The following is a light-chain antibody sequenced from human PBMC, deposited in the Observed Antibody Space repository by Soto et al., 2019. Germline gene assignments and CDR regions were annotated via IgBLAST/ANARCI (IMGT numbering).Light chain of an antibody. V-gene: IGLV2-14*01. Sequence: QSALTQPASVSGSPGQSITISCTGTSSDVGGYNYVSWYQQHPGKAPKLMIYDVSNRPSGVSNRFSGSKSGNTASQTISGLQAEDEVDYYCSSYTSSSTRVFGGGTKLTVL. CDR2: DVS. CDR3: SSYTSSSTRV. J-gene: IGLJ2*01. CDR1: SSDVGGYNY.